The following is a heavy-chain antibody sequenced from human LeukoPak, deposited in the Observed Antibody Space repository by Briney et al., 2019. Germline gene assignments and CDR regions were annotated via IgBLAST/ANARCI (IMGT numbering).Heavy chain of an antibody. CDR3: ASTYYGSGSYYGWFDP. V-gene: IGHV4-61*02. CDR2: IYTSGST. CDR1: GGSISSGSYY. J-gene: IGHJ5*02. D-gene: IGHD3-10*01. Sequence: SETLSLTCTVSGGSISSGSYYWSWIRQPAGKGLEWIGRIYTSGSTNYNPSLKSRVTISVDTSKNQFSLKLSSVTAADTAVYYCASTYYGSGSYYGWFDPWGQGTLVTVSS.